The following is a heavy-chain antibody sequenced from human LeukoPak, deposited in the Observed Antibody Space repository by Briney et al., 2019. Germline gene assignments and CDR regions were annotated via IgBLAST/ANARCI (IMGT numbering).Heavy chain of an antibody. D-gene: IGHD1-14*01. CDR1: GLTFSSYW. V-gene: IGHV3-7*04. Sequence: EGSLRLSCAVSGLTFSSYWMTWVRQAPGKGLEWVANIKEDGSEKYYVDSVKGRFTISRDNAKNSLHLQMNSLRAEDTAMYYCARARIDYWGQGTLVTVSS. CDR3: ARARIDY. J-gene: IGHJ4*02. CDR2: IKEDGSEK.